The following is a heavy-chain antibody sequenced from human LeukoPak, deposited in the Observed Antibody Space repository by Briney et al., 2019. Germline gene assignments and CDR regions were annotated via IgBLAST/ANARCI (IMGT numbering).Heavy chain of an antibody. V-gene: IGHV1-8*01. CDR3: ARTPPYCFGGSCYLNY. Sequence: GASVTVSCKASGYTFTNFDINWVRQATGQGLEWMGWMSPNSGNTGYAQRFLGRVTMTRNTSISTAYMELSSLRSDDTAVYYCARTPPYCFGGSCYLNYWGQGSLVTVSS. CDR1: GYTFTNFD. J-gene: IGHJ4*02. D-gene: IGHD2-15*01. CDR2: MSPNSGNT.